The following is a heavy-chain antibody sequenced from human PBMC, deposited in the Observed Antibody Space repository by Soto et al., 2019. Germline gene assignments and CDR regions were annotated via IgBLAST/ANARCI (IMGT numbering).Heavy chain of an antibody. CDR3: ARAHVRGGYSGYAYVFRFDP. J-gene: IGHJ5*02. Sequence: QVQLQQWGAGLLKPSETLSLTCAVYGGSFSGYYWSWIRQPPGKGLEWLGDINHSGSTNYNPSLKNRVTISVDPSKNQFSLKLSSVTAADTAVYYCARAHVRGGYSGYAYVFRFDPWGQGTLVTVSS. CDR1: GGSFSGYY. V-gene: IGHV4-34*01. CDR2: INHSGST. D-gene: IGHD5-12*01.